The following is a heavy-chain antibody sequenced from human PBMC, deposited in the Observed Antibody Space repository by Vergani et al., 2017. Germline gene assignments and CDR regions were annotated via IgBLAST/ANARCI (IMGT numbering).Heavy chain of an antibody. CDR2: ISWYGGST. V-gene: IGHV3-43*01. CDR3: AKTWKRGYYYYYMDV. J-gene: IGHJ6*03. Sequence: EVQLVESGGVVVQSGGSLRLSCAASGFTFDDYTMHWVRQAPGKGLEWVSLISWYGGSTYYADSVKGRFTISRDNSKNSLYLQMNSLRTEDTALYYCAKTWKRGYYYYYMDVWGKGTTVTVSS. D-gene: IGHD1-1*01. CDR1: GFTFDDYT.